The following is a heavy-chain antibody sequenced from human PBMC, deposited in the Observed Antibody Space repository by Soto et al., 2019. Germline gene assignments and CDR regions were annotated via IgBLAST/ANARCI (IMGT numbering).Heavy chain of an antibody. CDR2: IRNKANSYTT. D-gene: IGHD1-26*01. CDR3: ARDCGKGAYFDY. V-gene: IGHV3-72*01. CDR1: GFTFSVHY. Sequence: EVQLVESGGGLVQPGGSQRLSCVASGFTFSVHYMDWVRQAPVKGLEWVGRIRNKANSYTTDYAASWKGRFTITRDDSKDSLYLQTNSLKTEDTAIYYCARDCGKGAYFDYWGHGTLATVSS. J-gene: IGHJ4*01.